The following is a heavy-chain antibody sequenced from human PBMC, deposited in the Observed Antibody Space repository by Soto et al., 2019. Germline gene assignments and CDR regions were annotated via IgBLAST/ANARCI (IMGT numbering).Heavy chain of an antibody. CDR3: ARVFRQQLVGAGNWFDP. J-gene: IGHJ5*02. D-gene: IGHD6-13*01. Sequence: QVQLVQSGAEVKKPGASVKVSCKASGYTFTSYGISWVRQAPGQGLEWMGWISAYNGNTNYAQKLQGRVTMTTDTSTSTACMELRSLRSDDTAVYYCARVFRQQLVGAGNWFDPWGQGTLVTVSS. CDR1: GYTFTSYG. V-gene: IGHV1-18*04. CDR2: ISAYNGNT.